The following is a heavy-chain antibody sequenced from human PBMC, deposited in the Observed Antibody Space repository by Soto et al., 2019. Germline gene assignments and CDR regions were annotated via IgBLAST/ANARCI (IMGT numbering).Heavy chain of an antibody. CDR3: AKGTTISGNHYPGGY. CDR1: GFTFSSYG. D-gene: IGHD1-26*01. J-gene: IGHJ4*02. Sequence: QVRLVESGGGVVQPGRSLRLSCAASGFTFSSYGMHWVRQAPGKGLEWVAVISYDGSNKYYADSVKGRFTISRDNSKNTLYLQMNSLRAEDTAVYYCAKGTTISGNHYPGGYWGQGTLVTVSS. V-gene: IGHV3-30*18. CDR2: ISYDGSNK.